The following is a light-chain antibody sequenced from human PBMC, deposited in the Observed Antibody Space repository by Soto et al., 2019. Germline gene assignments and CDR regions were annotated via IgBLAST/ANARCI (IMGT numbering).Light chain of an antibody. Sequence: QSALTQPASVSGSPGQSITISCTGTSSDVGGYNYVSWYQQHPGKAPKLMIYDVSNRPSGVSNRFSGSKSGNTASLTISGFQAEDEADYYCSSYTSSSTSVVFGGGTKVTVL. V-gene: IGLV2-14*01. CDR2: DVS. J-gene: IGLJ2*01. CDR1: SSDVGGYNY. CDR3: SSYTSSSTSVV.